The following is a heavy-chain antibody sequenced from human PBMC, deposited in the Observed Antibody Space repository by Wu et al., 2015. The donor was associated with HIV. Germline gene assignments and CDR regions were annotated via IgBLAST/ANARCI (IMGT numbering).Heavy chain of an antibody. CDR1: GYIFVNQY. CDR2: LSPNNGAT. CDR3: LTAINGVVY. V-gene: IGHV1-2*02. J-gene: IGHJ4*02. Sequence: QVQLVQSVVDVRKPGASVKVSCKASGYIFVNQYLHWVRQAPGQGLEWMGWLSPNNGATNYARRFQDRVSMTGDTSSTTAYMELRRLTSQDTAMYFCLTAINGVVYWGQGTLVTVSS. D-gene: IGHD2-8*01.